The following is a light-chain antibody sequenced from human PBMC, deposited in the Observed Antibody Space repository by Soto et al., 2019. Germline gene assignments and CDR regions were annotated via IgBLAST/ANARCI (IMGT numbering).Light chain of an antibody. CDR3: CSYAGSYSYV. Sequence: QSVLTQPRSVSGSPGQSVTISCTGTSSDVGDYKYVSWYRQDPGKAPKIIIYDISERPSGVPDRFSGSKSGNTASLTISGLPAEDASDYYCCSYAGSYSYVFGTGTKLTVL. V-gene: IGLV2-11*01. J-gene: IGLJ1*01. CDR2: DIS. CDR1: SSDVGDYKY.